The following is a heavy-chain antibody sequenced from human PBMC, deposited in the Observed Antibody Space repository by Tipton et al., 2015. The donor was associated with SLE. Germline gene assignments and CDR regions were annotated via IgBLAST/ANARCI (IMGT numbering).Heavy chain of an antibody. D-gene: IGHD1-26*01. CDR2: IYYSGST. CDR1: GGSISSSSYY. CDR3: ARSGSYPYYYYYMDV. Sequence: TLSLTCTVSGGSISSSSYYWGWIRQPPGKGLEWIGNIYYSGSTNYNPSLKSRVTISVDTSKNQFSLKLSSVTAADTAVYYCARSGSYPYYYYYMDVWGKGTTVTVSS. J-gene: IGHJ6*03. V-gene: IGHV4-39*07.